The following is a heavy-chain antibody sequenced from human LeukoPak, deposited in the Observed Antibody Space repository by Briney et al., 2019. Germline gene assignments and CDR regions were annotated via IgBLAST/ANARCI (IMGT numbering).Heavy chain of an antibody. CDR2: INTNTGNP. V-gene: IGHV7-4-1*02. Sequence: GASVKVSCKASGYTFTSYYIHWVRQAPGQGLEWMGWINTNTGNPTYAQGFTGRFVFSLDTSVSTAYLQISSLKAEDTAVYYCARDWGGWNQAYWGQGTLVTVSS. J-gene: IGHJ4*02. D-gene: IGHD1-1*01. CDR3: ARDWGGWNQAY. CDR1: GYTFTSYY.